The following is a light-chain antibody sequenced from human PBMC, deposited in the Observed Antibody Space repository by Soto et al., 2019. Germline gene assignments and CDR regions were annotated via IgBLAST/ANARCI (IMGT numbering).Light chain of an antibody. Sequence: QSVLTQPPSASGAPGQRVSISCSGSSSNVGANYVYWYQKLPGAAPKLLIFHINERPSGVPERFSGSRSGTSASLAISGLRSEDEADYYYATWDDSLSAVVFGGGTKLTVL. CDR3: ATWDDSLSAVV. J-gene: IGLJ2*01. V-gene: IGLV1-47*02. CDR2: HIN. CDR1: SSNVGANY.